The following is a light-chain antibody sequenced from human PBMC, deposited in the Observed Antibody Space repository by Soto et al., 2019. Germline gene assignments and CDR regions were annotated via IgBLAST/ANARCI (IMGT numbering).Light chain of an antibody. V-gene: IGLV2-14*03. Sequence: QSALTQPASVSGSPGQSITISCTGTSSDVGGYNYVSWYQHHPGKAPKLMIFDVSNRPSGVSNRFSGSKSGNTASLTISGLQPEDEADYYCSSYTTSYTRQIVFGTGTKVTV. CDR2: DVS. J-gene: IGLJ1*01. CDR3: SSYTTSYTRQIV. CDR1: SSDVGGYNY.